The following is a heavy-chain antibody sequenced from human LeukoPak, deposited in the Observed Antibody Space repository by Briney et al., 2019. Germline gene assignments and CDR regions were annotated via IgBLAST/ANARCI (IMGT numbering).Heavy chain of an antibody. CDR3: ARDAPAHCGGDCYPGLFDY. J-gene: IGHJ4*02. Sequence: SVKVSCEASGGTFSSYTISWVRQAPGHGLEWMGRIIPILGIANYAQKFQGRVTITADKSTSTAYMELSSLRSEDTAVYYCARDAPAHCGGDCYPGLFDYWGQGTLVTVSS. D-gene: IGHD2-21*02. CDR1: GGTFSSYT. V-gene: IGHV1-69*04. CDR2: IIPILGIA.